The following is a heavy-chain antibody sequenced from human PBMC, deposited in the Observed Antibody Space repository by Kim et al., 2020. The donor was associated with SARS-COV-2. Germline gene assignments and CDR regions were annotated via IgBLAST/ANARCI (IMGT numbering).Heavy chain of an antibody. D-gene: IGHD3-16*01. CDR3: ARDVSGGGNYGMDV. CDR1: GFTFSSYS. CDR2: ISSSSSYI. J-gene: IGHJ6*02. Sequence: GGSLRLSCAASGFTFSSYSMNWVRQAPGKGLEWVSSISSSSSYIYYADSVKGRFTISRDNAKNSLYLQMNSLRAEDTAVYYCARDVSGGGNYGMDVWGQGTTVTVSS. V-gene: IGHV3-21*01.